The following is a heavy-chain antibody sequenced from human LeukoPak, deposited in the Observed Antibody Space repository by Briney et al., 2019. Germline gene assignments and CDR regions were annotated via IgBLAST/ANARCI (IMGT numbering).Heavy chain of an antibody. CDR3: ATSSQADHDILTGYYSFDY. J-gene: IGHJ4*02. CDR2: INHSGST. CDR1: GGSFSGYY. V-gene: IGHV4-34*01. Sequence: SSETLSLTCAVYGGSFSGYYWSWIRQPPGKGLEWIGEINHSGSTNYNPSLKSRVTISVDTSKNQFSLKLSSVTAADTAVYYCATSSQADHDILTGYYSFDYWGQGTLVTVSS. D-gene: IGHD3-9*01.